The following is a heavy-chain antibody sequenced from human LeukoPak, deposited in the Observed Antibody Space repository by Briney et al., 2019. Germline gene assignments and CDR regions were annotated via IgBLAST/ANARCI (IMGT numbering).Heavy chain of an antibody. V-gene: IGHV3-13*01. CDR2: IGTAGDT. J-gene: IGHJ3*02. Sequence: GGSLRPSCAASGFTFSSYDMHWVRQATGKGLEWVSAIGTAGDTYYPGSVKGRFTISRENAKNSLYLQMNSLRAGDTAVYYCARASGRNAFDIWGQGTTVTVSS. D-gene: IGHD6-19*01. CDR1: GFTFSSYD. CDR3: ARASGRNAFDI.